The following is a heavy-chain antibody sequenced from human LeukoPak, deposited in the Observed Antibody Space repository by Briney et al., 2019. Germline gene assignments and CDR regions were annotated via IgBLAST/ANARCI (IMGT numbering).Heavy chain of an antibody. Sequence: ASVKVSCKASGYTFTRNTINWVRQAPGQGLEWMGWVNTNTGNPTYAQGFTGRFVFSSDTSVSTAYLQIGSLKAEDTAVYYWVTNFDSSGYFGYWGQGTLVTVSS. D-gene: IGHD3-22*01. CDR1: GYTFTRNT. CDR3: VTNFDSSGYFGY. J-gene: IGHJ4*02. CDR2: VNTNTGNP. V-gene: IGHV7-4-1*01.